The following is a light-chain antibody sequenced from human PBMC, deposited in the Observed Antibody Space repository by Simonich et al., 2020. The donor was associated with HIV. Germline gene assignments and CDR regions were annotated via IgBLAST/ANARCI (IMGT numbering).Light chain of an antibody. CDR3: QQYGGSPLT. V-gene: IGKV3-11*01. CDR1: QSVGSY. J-gene: IGKJ4*01. Sequence: EIVLTQSPATLSLSPGERAALSCRASQSVGSYLAWYQQKPGQAPRLLIYDASNRATGIPARFSGSGSGTDFTLTISSLEPEDFAVYYCQQYGGSPLTFGGGTKVEIK. CDR2: DAS.